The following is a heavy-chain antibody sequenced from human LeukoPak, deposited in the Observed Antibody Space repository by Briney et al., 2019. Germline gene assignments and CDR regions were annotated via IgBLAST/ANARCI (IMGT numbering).Heavy chain of an antibody. V-gene: IGHV7-4-1*02. CDR2: INTNTGNP. Sequence: PGASVKVSCKASGYTFTGYYMHWVRQAPGQGLEWMGWINTNTGNPTYAQGFTGRFVFSLDTSVSTAYLQISSLKAGDTAVYYCLRETQAAIDRDYYYYYMDVWGKGTTVTVSS. CDR3: LRETQAAIDRDYYYYYMDV. CDR1: GYTFTGYY. J-gene: IGHJ6*03. D-gene: IGHD2-2*01.